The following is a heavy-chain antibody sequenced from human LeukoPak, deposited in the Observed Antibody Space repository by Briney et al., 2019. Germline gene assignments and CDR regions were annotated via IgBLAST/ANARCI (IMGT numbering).Heavy chain of an antibody. V-gene: IGHV3-23*01. CDR2: ITGTDVST. Sequence: RSGGSLRLSCAASGFTFKNYAMSWVRQAPGKGLEWVSVITGTDVSTNYADSVNGRFSISRDNSKNTLFLQMNSLRAEDTAVYYCAKDITATRELEFDYWGQGTLVTVSS. CDR1: GFTFKNYA. D-gene: IGHD1-1*01. J-gene: IGHJ4*02. CDR3: AKDITATRELEFDY.